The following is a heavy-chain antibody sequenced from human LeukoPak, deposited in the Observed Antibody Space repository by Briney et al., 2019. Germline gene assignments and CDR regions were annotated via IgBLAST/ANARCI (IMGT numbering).Heavy chain of an antibody. CDR1: GYSFTSYW. CDR3: ARRYCSGGTCYLDY. V-gene: IGHV5-51*01. J-gene: IGHJ4*02. Sequence: GESLKISCKVSGYSFTSYWIGWVRQMPGKGLEWMGIIHPGDSDARYSPSFQGQVTISADKSISTAYLQWSSLKASDTAMYYCARRYCSGGTCYLDYWGQGTLVTVSS. CDR2: IHPGDSDA. D-gene: IGHD2-15*01.